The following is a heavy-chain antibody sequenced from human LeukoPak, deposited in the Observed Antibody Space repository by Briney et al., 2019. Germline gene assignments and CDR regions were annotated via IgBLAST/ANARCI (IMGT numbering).Heavy chain of an antibody. CDR2: ISSSSSTI. Sequence: GGSLRLSCTTSGFTFSSYSMNWVRQAPGKGLEWVSYISSSSSTIYYADSVKGRFTISRDNAKNSLYLQMNSLRAEDTAVYYCARAGMGNDFDYWGQGTLVTVSS. D-gene: IGHD6-13*01. J-gene: IGHJ4*02. CDR3: ARAGMGNDFDY. V-gene: IGHV3-48*01. CDR1: GFTFSSYS.